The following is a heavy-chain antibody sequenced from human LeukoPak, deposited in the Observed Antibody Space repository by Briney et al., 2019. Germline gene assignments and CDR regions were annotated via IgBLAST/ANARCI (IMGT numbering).Heavy chain of an antibody. J-gene: IGHJ4*02. D-gene: IGHD3-3*01. CDR3: ARDLRFLEWLSPFDY. V-gene: IGHV3-21*01. Sequence: GGSLRLSCAASGFTFSSYSINWVRQAPGKGLEWVSSISSSSSYIYYADSVKGRFTISRDNAKNSLYLQMNSLRAEDTAVYYCARDLRFLEWLSPFDYWGQGTLVTVSS. CDR2: ISSSSSYI. CDR1: GFTFSSYS.